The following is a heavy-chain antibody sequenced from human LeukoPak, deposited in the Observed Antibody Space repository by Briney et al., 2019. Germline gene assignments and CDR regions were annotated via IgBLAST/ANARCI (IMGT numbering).Heavy chain of an antibody. CDR1: GGTFSSYA. CDR2: IIPIFGTA. V-gene: IGHV1-69*13. CDR3: ARGPDFWSGYYTPNYYYGMDV. D-gene: IGHD3-3*01. Sequence: SVKVSCKASGGTFSSYAISWVRQAPGQGLEWMGGIIPIFGTANYAQKFQGRVTITADESTSTAYMELSSLRSEDTAVYYCARGPDFWSGYYTPNYYYGMDVWGQGTTVTVSS. J-gene: IGHJ6*02.